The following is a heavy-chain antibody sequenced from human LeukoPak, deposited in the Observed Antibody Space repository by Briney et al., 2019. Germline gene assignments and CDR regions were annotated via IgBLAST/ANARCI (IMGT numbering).Heavy chain of an antibody. CDR3: ARDRGSGWSPDY. V-gene: IGHV3-21*01. J-gene: IGHJ4*02. Sequence: GGSLRLSCAASGFTFSSYSMNWVRQAPGKGLEWVSSISSSSSYIYYADSVKGRFTISRDNAKNSLYLQMNSLRAEDTAVYYCARDRGSGWSPDYWGQGTLVTVSS. CDR2: ISSSSSYI. D-gene: IGHD6-19*01. CDR1: GFTFSSYS.